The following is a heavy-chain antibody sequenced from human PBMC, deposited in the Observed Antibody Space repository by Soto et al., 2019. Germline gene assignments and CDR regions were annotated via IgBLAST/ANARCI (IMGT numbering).Heavy chain of an antibody. CDR2: ISYDGSNK. V-gene: IGHV3-30-3*01. J-gene: IGHJ6*02. D-gene: IGHD3-3*01. Sequence: QVQLVESGGGVVQPGRSLRLSCAASGFTFSSYAMHWVRQAPGKGLEWVAVISYDGSNKYYADSVKGRFTISRDNSKNTVYLQMNSLRAEDTAVYYCARDGDDFWSGPRYYYYGMDVWGQGTTVTVSS. CDR1: GFTFSSYA. CDR3: ARDGDDFWSGPRYYYYGMDV.